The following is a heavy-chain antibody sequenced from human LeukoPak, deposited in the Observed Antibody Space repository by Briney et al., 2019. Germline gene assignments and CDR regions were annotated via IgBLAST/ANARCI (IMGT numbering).Heavy chain of an antibody. CDR2: IKQDGSEK. Sequence: GGSLKLSCTASGFIFSSYYLTWVRQAPGKGLEWVGNIKQDGSEKMYVDSVKGRFTLSRDNAKNSVYLQMNSLRAEDTAVYYCARDFSEGFWSGYFDYWGQGTLVTVSS. D-gene: IGHD3-3*01. V-gene: IGHV3-7*01. J-gene: IGHJ4*02. CDR3: ARDFSEGFWSGYFDY. CDR1: GFIFSSYY.